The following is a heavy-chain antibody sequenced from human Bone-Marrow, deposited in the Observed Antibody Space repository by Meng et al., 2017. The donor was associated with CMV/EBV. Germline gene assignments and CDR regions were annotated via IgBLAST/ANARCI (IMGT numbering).Heavy chain of an antibody. CDR1: GYTFTGYY. CDR2: INPNSGGT. D-gene: IGHD6-19*01. Sequence: ASVKVSCKASGYTFTGYYMHWVRQAPGQGLEWMGWINPNSGGTNYAQKFQGRVTMTRDTSISTAYMELSRLRSDDTAVYYCARECGIAVAGTDYWGQGTLVTVSS. V-gene: IGHV1-2*02. J-gene: IGHJ4*02. CDR3: ARECGIAVAGTDY.